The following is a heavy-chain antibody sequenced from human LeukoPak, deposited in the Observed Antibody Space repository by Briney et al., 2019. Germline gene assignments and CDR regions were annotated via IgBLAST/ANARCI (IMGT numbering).Heavy chain of an antibody. Sequence: ASVKVSCTPSGYTFTGYYMHWVRRAPGQGLEWMGWINPNSGGTNYAQKFQVRVTMTTDTSTSTAYMELRSLRSDDTAVYHCARVSGSYRGAIDYWGQGTLVTVSS. V-gene: IGHV1-2*02. CDR3: ARVSGSYRGAIDY. D-gene: IGHD1-26*01. CDR1: GYTFTGYY. CDR2: INPNSGGT. J-gene: IGHJ4*02.